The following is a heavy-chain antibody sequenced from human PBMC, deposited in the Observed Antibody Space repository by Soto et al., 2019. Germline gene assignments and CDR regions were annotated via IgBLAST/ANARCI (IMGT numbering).Heavy chain of an antibody. CDR1: GGSFSGYY. CDR3: ARGKTWYYDYVWGSYLYWFDP. CDR2: INHSGST. V-gene: IGHV4-34*01. D-gene: IGHD3-16*02. Sequence: QVQLQQWGAGLLKPSETLSLTCAVYGGSFSGYYWSWIRQPPGKGLEWIGEINHSGSTNYNPSLKSRVTISVDTSKNQFSLKLSSVTAADTAVYYCARGKTWYYDYVWGSYLYWFDPWGQGTLVTVSS. J-gene: IGHJ5*02.